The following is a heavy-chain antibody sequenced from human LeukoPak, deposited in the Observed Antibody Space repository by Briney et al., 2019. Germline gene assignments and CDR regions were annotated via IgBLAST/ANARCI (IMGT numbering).Heavy chain of an antibody. Sequence: AASVKVSCKASGYTFTSYGISWVRQAPGQGLEWMGWISAYNGNTNYAQRLQGRVTMTTDTSTSTAYMELRSLRSDDTAVYYCYRDCSGGSCYRRAFDIWGQGTMVTVSS. J-gene: IGHJ3*02. V-gene: IGHV1-18*01. D-gene: IGHD2-15*01. CDR1: GYTFTSYG. CDR3: YRDCSGGSCYRRAFDI. CDR2: ISAYNGNT.